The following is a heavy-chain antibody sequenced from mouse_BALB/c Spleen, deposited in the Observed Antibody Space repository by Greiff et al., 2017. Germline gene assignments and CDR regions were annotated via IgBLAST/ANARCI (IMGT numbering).Heavy chain of an antibody. CDR1: GFDFSRYW. Sequence: EVQRVESGGGLVQPGGSLKLSCAASGFDFSRYWMSWVRQAPGKGLEWIGEINPDSSTINYTPSLKDKFIISRDNAKNTLYLQMSKVRAEDTALYDCARRGDYYAMDYWGQGTSVTVSS. CDR3: ARRGDYYAMDY. J-gene: IGHJ4*01. V-gene: IGHV4-1*02. CDR2: INPDSSTI.